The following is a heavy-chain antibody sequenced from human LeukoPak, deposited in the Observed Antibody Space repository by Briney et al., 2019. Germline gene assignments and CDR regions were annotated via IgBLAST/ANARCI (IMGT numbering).Heavy chain of an antibody. D-gene: IGHD1-26*01. CDR2: ISTYNGNT. V-gene: IGHV1-18*01. Sequence: ASVKLSCKASGYAFNSYGFSWVRQAPGQGLEWMGWISTYNGNTNYAQWLQGRVTMTADASTSTAYMELRSLRSDDTAVYYCATGLLYSGSYYRDRDYWGQGTLVTVSS. CDR3: ATGLLYSGSYYRDRDY. J-gene: IGHJ4*02. CDR1: GYAFNSYG.